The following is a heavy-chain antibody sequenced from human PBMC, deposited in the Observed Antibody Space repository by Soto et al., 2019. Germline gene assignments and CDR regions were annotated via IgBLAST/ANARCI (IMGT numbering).Heavy chain of an antibody. V-gene: IGHV3-9*01. J-gene: IGHJ3*02. CDR3: AKDIGFRGDSVAFDI. CDR1: GFTFDDYA. D-gene: IGHD3-10*01. Sequence: EVQLVESGGGLVQPGRSLRLSCAASGFTFDDYAMHWVRQAPGKGLEWVSGISWNSGSIGYADSVKGRFTISRDNAKNSLYLQMNSLRAEDTALYYCAKDIGFRGDSVAFDIWGQGTMVTVSS. CDR2: ISWNSGSI.